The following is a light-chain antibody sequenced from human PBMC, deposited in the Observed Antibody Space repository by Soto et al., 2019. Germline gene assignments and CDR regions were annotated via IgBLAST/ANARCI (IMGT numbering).Light chain of an antibody. CDR1: SSDVGGYNY. Sequence: QSALTQPASVSGSPGQSITISCTGTSSDVGGYNYVSWYQQHPGKAPKLMIYDVSNRPSGVSNRCSGSKSGNTASLTISGLQAEDEADYDCSSCTSSSTLLYVFGTGTKVTVL. CDR3: SSCTSSSTLLYV. J-gene: IGLJ1*01. V-gene: IGLV2-14*01. CDR2: DVS.